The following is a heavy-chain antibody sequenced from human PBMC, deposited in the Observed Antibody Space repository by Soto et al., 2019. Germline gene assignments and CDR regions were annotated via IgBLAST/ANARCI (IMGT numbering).Heavy chain of an antibody. J-gene: IGHJ6*02. D-gene: IGHD2-2*01. Sequence: GGSLRLSCAASGFTFSSYDMHWVRQATGKGLEWVSAIGTAGDTYYPGSVKGRFTISRENAKNSLYLQMNSLRAEDTAVYYCARGDCSSTSCYLQSTVGDEKYSSSWIWGKNYYGMDVWGQGTTVTVSS. CDR2: IGTAGDT. CDR3: ARGDCSSTSCYLQSTVGDEKYSSSWIWGKNYYGMDV. CDR1: GFTFSSYD. V-gene: IGHV3-13*01.